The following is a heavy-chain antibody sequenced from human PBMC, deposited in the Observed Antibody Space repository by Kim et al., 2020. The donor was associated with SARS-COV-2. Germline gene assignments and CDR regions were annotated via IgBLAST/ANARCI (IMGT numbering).Heavy chain of an antibody. V-gene: IGHV4-39*01. D-gene: IGHD6-13*01. J-gene: IGHJ5*02. CDR2: IYYSGST. CDR3: ARYSSSFFFWFDP. Sequence: SETLSHTCTVSGGSISSSSYYWGWIRQPPGKGLEWIGSIYYSGSTYYNPSLKSRVTISVDTSKNQFSLKLSSVTAADTAVYYCARYSSSFFFWFDPWGQG. CDR1: GGSISSSSYY.